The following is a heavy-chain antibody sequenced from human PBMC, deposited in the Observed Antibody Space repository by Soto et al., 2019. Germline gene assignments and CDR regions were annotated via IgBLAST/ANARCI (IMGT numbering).Heavy chain of an antibody. Sequence: QVQLVESGGGVIQPGTSLSLSWGSSGFTFRSFGMYWVRQAPGKGLEWVAVVSYDGNHKYYADSVKGRFTVSRDNAKNTLYLQMNSRRGEDTAVYYCAKDVGQLLVLNYAMDVWGQGATVTVSS. CDR2: VSYDGNHK. J-gene: IGHJ6*02. V-gene: IGHV3-30*18. D-gene: IGHD6-13*01. CDR3: AKDVGQLLVLNYAMDV. CDR1: GFTFRSFG.